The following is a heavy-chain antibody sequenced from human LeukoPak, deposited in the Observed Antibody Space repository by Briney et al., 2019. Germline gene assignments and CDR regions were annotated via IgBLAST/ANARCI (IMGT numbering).Heavy chain of an antibody. CDR2: ISGSGGST. J-gene: IGHJ4*02. V-gene: IGHV3-23*01. D-gene: IGHD2-2*01. CDR1: GFTFSSYA. CDR3: AKGRFQYQLLGDVDY. Sequence: GGSLRLSCAASGFTFSSYAMSWVRQAPGKGLEWVSAISGSGGSTYYADSVKGRFTISRDNSKNTLYLQMSSLRAEDTAVYYCAKGRFQYQLLGDVDYWGQGTLSPSPQ.